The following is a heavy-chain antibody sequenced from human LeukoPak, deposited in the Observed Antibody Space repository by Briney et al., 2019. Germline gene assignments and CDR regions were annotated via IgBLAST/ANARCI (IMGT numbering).Heavy chain of an antibody. J-gene: IGHJ4*02. CDR2: INPNNGGT. Sequence: ASVKVSCKASGYTFTYYYMHWVRQAPGQGLEWMGWINPNNGGTNYAQKFQGRVTVTRDTSISTAYMELSSLRSDDTAVYYCTRGETGRDSSGYFGYWGQGTLVTVSS. V-gene: IGHV1-2*02. CDR1: GYTFTYYY. CDR3: TRGETGRDSSGYFGY. D-gene: IGHD3-22*01.